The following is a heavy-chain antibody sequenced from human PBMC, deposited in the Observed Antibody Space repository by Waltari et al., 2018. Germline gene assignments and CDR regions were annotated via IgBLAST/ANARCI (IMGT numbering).Heavy chain of an antibody. D-gene: IGHD1-26*01. CDR3: AKDHSGSYSWFDP. J-gene: IGHJ5*02. V-gene: IGHV3-30*02. CDR2: IRYDGSNK. CDR1: GFTFSSYG. Sequence: QVQLVGSGGGVVQPGGSLRLSCAASGFTFSSYGMHWVRQAPGKGLEWVAFIRYDGSNKYYADSVKGRFTISRDNSKNTLYLQMNSLRAEDTAVYYCAKDHSGSYSWFDPWGQGTLVTVSS.